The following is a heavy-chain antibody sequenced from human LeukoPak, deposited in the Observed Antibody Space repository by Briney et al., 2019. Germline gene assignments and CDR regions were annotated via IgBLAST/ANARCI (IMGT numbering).Heavy chain of an antibody. CDR2: LFASGYT. CDR1: GFSVSVNY. J-gene: IGHJ4*02. Sequence: GGSLRLSCAASGFSVSVNYMSWVRQAPGKGLEWVSVLFASGYTKYADSVKGRFTISRDSSENTLNLQMNSLKPEDTAVYCAAKGNGYTGIYVFAHWGQGTLVTVSS. CDR3: AKGNGYTGIYVFAH. V-gene: IGHV3-66*01. D-gene: IGHD1-26*01.